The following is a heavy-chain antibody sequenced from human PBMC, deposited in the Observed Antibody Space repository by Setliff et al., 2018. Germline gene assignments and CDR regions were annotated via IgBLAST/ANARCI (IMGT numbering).Heavy chain of an antibody. Sequence: PSETLSLTCAVYGGSFSGYYWSWIRQPPGKGLEWIGEINHSGSTNYNPSLKSRVTISVDTSKNQFSLKLSSVTAADTAVYYCAREPWYYNFRSGYTRDYFDYWGQGTLVTVSS. V-gene: IGHV4-34*01. CDR1: GGSFSGYY. D-gene: IGHD3-3*01. CDR3: AREPWYYNFRSGYTRDYFDY. CDR2: INHSGST. J-gene: IGHJ4*02.